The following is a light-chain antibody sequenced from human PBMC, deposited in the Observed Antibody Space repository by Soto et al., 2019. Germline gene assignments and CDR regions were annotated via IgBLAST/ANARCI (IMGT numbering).Light chain of an antibody. J-gene: IGKJ4*01. CDR3: QHRRAWPVT. Sequence: AIRMTQSPSSFSASTGDRVTITCRASQGISSYLAWYQQKPGKAPKLLIYAASTLQSGVPSRFSGSGSGTDFTLTISCLQSEDFAVYYCQHRRAWPVTFGGGTRVEIK. CDR1: QGISSY. V-gene: IGKV1-8*01. CDR2: AAS.